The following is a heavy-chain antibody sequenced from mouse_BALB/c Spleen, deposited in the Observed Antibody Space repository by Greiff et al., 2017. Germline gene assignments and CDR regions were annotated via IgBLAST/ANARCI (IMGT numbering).Heavy chain of an antibody. D-gene: IGHD1-1*01. CDR2: INPSSGYT. CDR3: ARTHYYRSSYPYAMDY. Sequence: VQLQQSGAELARPGASVKMSCKASGYTFTSYTMHWVKQRPGQGLEWIGYINPSSGYTNYNQKFKDKATLTADKSSSTAYMQLSSLTSEDSAVHYCARTHYYRSSYPYAMDYWGQGTSVTVSS. CDR1: GYTFTSYT. V-gene: IGHV1-4*01. J-gene: IGHJ4*01.